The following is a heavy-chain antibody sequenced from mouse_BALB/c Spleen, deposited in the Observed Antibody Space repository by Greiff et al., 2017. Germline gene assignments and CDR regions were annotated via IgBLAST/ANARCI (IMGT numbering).Heavy chain of an antibody. CDR2: ISYDGSN. CDR1: GYSITSGYY. J-gene: IGHJ4*01. CDR3: ASLGLWDGYYAMDY. D-gene: IGHD6-5*01. V-gene: IGHV3-6*02. Sequence: EVKLQESGPGLVKPSQSLSLTCSVTGYSITSGYYWNWIRQFPGNKLEWMGYISYDGSNNYNPSLKNRISITRDTSKNQFFLKLNSVTTEDTATYYCASLGLWDGYYAMDYWGQGTSVTVSS.